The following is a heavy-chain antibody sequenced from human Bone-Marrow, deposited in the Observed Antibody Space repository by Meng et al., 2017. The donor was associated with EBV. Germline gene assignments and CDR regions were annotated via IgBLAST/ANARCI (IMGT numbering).Heavy chain of an antibody. CDR1: GGSFSGFY. CDR3: ARGHGRGVVARRAFSVGDY. V-gene: IGHV4-34*01. Sequence: VQLQRWVQGLWKPLETLSLPCAFYGGSFSGFYWSWIRQPPGKGLEWIGEINHSGSTNYNPSLKSRVTISVDTSKKQFSLKLSSVTAADTAVYYCARGHGRGVVARRAFSVGDYWGQGTLVTVSS. CDR2: INHSGST. J-gene: IGHJ4*02. D-gene: IGHD3-10*01.